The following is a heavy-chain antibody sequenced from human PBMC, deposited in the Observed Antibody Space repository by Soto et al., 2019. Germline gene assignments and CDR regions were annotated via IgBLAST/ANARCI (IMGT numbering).Heavy chain of an antibody. CDR1: GFTFSSYS. CDR3: ASAGWSVFFDI. D-gene: IGHD6-19*01. J-gene: IGHJ3*02. CDR2: ISSSSSYI. Sequence: PGGSLRHSCAASGFTFSSYSLNWVRQAPGKGLEWVSSISSSSSYIYYADSVKGRFTISRDNAKNSLYLQMNSLRAEDTAVYYCASAGWSVFFDIWGQGTMVTVSS. V-gene: IGHV3-21*01.